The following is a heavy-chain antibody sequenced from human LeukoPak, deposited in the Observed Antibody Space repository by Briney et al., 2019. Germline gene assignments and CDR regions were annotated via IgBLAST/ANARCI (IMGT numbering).Heavy chain of an antibody. V-gene: IGHV3-74*01. D-gene: IGHD3-10*01. CDR1: GFTFSSYW. J-gene: IGHJ4*02. CDR2: MNTDGSTT. CDR3: GRDNTGSVDY. Sequence: SGGSLGLSCAASGFTFSSYWMIWVRQAPGKGLVYVSHMNTDGSTTNYVDSVKGRFTISRDNAKNTLYLRMDSLRAEDTAVYYCGRDNTGSVDYWGQGTLVTVSS.